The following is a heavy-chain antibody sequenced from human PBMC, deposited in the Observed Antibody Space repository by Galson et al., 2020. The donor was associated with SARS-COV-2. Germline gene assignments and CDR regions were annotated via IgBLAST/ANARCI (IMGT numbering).Heavy chain of an antibody. D-gene: IGHD3-16*01. V-gene: IGHV3-66*01. CDR1: GFTVSSNY. Sequence: TGGSLRLSCEASGFTVSSNYMCWVRKAPGKGLEWVSGIYSGGSTYYADSVKGRFTISRDNSRNTLYLQMSSLRAEDTAVYYCARDDRAYWNYYYGMDDWGQGTTVTVSS. J-gene: IGHJ6*02. CDR2: IYSGGST. CDR3: ARDDRAYWNYYYGMDD.